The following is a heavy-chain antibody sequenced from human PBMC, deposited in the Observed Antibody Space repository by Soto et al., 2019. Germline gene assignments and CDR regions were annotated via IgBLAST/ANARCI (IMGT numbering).Heavy chain of an antibody. CDR3: ARAYYYDSSGPPLVYYYYGMDV. Sequence: ASVKVSCKASGYTFTSYAMHWVRQAPGQRLEWMGWINAGNGNTKYSQKFQGRVTITRDTSASTACMELSSLRSEDTAVYYCARAYYYDSSGPPLVYYYYGMDVWGQGTTVTVSS. V-gene: IGHV1-3*01. CDR1: GYTFTSYA. J-gene: IGHJ6*02. CDR2: INAGNGNT. D-gene: IGHD3-22*01.